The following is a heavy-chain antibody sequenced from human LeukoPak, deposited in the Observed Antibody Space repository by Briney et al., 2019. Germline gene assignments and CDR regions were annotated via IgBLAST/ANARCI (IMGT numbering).Heavy chain of an antibody. J-gene: IGHJ4*02. V-gene: IGHV3-30*04. CDR3: ARAEWIQLWFIDY. CDR1: GFTFSSYA. CDR2: ISCDGSNK. D-gene: IGHD5-18*01. Sequence: GGSLRLSCAASGFTFSSYAMHWVRQAPGKGLEWVAVISCDGSNKYYADSVKGRFTISRDNSKNTLYLQMNSLRAEDTAVYYCARAEWIQLWFIDYWGQGTLVTVSS.